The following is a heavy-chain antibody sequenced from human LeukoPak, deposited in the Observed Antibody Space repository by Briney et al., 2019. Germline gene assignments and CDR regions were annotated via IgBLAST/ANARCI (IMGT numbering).Heavy chain of an antibody. V-gene: IGHV1-18*04. CDR3: ARDPHPKQRRPYNIDY. J-gene: IGHJ4*01. CDR1: GYTFTSYG. CDR2: ISAYNGNT. Sequence: ASVKVSCKASGYTFTSYGISWVRQAPGQGLEWMGWISAYNGNTNYAQKLQGRVTMTTDTSTSTAYMELRSLRSDDTAVYYCARDPHPKQRRPYNIDYGGHRALVTVSS. D-gene: IGHD1-1*01.